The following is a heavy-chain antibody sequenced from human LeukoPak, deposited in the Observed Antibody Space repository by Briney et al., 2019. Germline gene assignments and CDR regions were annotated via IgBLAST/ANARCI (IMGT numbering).Heavy chain of an antibody. CDR1: GFTFSDYY. D-gene: IGHD5-18*01. CDR3: AKASDTAMTAGFDY. V-gene: IGHV3-23*01. J-gene: IGHJ4*02. Sequence: PGGSLRLSCAASGFTFSDYYMSWVRQAPGKGLEWVSAISGSGGSTYYADSVKGRFTVSRDNSKNTLYLQMNSLRAEDTAVYYCAKASDTAMTAGFDYWGQGTLVTVSS. CDR2: ISGSGGST.